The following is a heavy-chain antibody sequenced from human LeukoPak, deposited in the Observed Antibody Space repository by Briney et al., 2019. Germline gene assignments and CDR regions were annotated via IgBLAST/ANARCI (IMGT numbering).Heavy chain of an antibody. D-gene: IGHD1-26*01. Sequence: GASVKVSCKASGYTFTSYDINWARQATGQGLEWMGWMNPNSGNTGYAQKFQGRVTITADESTSTAYMELSSLRSEDTAVYYCARSAGWSYGAFDIWGQGTMVTVSS. CDR2: MNPNSGNT. CDR1: GYTFTSYD. V-gene: IGHV1-8*03. J-gene: IGHJ3*02. CDR3: ARSAGWSYGAFDI.